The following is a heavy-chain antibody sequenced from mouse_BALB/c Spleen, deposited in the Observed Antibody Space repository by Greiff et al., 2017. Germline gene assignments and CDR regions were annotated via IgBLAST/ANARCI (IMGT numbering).Heavy chain of an antibody. CDR3: TRIDYGNAMDY. J-gene: IGHJ4*01. CDR1: GFTFSSYT. D-gene: IGHD1-1*02. CDR2: ISSGGSYT. V-gene: IGHV5-6-4*01. Sequence: DVQLVESGGGLVKPGGSLKLSCAASGFTFSSYTMSWVRQTPEKRLEWVATISSGGSYTYYPDSVKGRFTISRDNAKNTLYLQMSSLKSEDTAMYYCTRIDYGNAMDYWGQGTSVTVSS.